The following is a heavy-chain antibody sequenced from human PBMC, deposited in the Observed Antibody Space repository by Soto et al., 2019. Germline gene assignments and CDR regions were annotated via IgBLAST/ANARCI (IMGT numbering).Heavy chain of an antibody. J-gene: IGHJ4*02. D-gene: IGHD3-16*02. Sequence: EVQLVETGGGLIQPGGSLRLSCAASGFTVSSNYMSWVRQAPGKGLEWVSVIYSGGSTYYADSVKGRFTSSRDNSKNTLYLQMNSLRAEDTAVYYCARGRVWGSYRYDFDYWGQGTLVTVSS. V-gene: IGHV3-53*02. CDR3: ARGRVWGSYRYDFDY. CDR2: IYSGGST. CDR1: GFTVSSNY.